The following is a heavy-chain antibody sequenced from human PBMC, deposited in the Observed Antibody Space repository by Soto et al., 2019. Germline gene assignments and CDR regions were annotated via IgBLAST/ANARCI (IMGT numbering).Heavy chain of an antibody. Sequence: SETLSLTCTVSGGSISGYYWSWIRQPPGKRLEWIGYIDYYGSTNYNPSLKSRVTISVDTSKKQFSLKLGSVTAADTAVYYCARGASRWSWKFDFWGQGILVTVSS. D-gene: IGHD1-1*01. CDR2: IDYYGST. CDR1: GGSISGYY. CDR3: ARGASRWSWKFDF. V-gene: IGHV4-59*01. J-gene: IGHJ4*02.